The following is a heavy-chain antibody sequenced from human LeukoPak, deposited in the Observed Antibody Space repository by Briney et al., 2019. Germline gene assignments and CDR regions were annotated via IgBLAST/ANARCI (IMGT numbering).Heavy chain of an antibody. Sequence: GGSLRLSCVAHGFTFSSYLMHSVRQAPAKGLEWVSVISYDGSNKSDADSVKGRFTLTRDNSKNTLYLQMNSLRVGDTAVYYCARDREADFWSGYSTIDYWGQGTLVTVFS. J-gene: IGHJ4*02. D-gene: IGHD3-3*01. CDR3: ARDREADFWSGYSTIDY. CDR2: ISYDGSNK. CDR1: GFTFSSYL. V-gene: IGHV3-30-3*01.